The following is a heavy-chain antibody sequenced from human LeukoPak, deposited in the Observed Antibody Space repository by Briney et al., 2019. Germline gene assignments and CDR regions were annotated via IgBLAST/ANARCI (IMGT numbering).Heavy chain of an antibody. D-gene: IGHD3-22*01. CDR2: IYYSGST. CDR3: ARVDDSSGYLDY. CDR1: GGSISSYH. Sequence: PSETLSLTCTVSGGSISSYHWSWIRQPPGKGLEWIGYIYYSGSTNYNPSLKSRVTISVDTSKNQFSLKLSSVTAADTAVYYCARVDDSSGYLDYWGQGTLVTVSS. V-gene: IGHV4-59*01. J-gene: IGHJ4*02.